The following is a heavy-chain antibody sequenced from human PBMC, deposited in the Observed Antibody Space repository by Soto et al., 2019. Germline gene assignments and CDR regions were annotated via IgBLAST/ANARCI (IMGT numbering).Heavy chain of an antibody. D-gene: IGHD4-17*01. J-gene: IGHJ2*01. Sequence: QVQLVESGGGVVQPGRSLRLSCAASGFTFSSYGMHWVSQAPGKGLEWVAVISYDGSNKYYADSVKGRFTISRDNSKNTLYLQMNSLRAEDTDVYYCAKDHYTVTGNYWYFDLWGRGTLVTVSS. CDR2: ISYDGSNK. V-gene: IGHV3-30*18. CDR1: GFTFSSYG. CDR3: AKDHYTVTGNYWYFDL.